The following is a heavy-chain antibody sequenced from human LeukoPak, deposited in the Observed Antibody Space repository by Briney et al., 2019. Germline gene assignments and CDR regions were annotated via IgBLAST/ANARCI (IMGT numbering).Heavy chain of an antibody. Sequence: ASVKVSCKASGYTFTSYDINWVRQATGQGLEWMGWMNPNSGNTGYAQKFQGRVTMTRNTSISTAYMELSSLRSDDTAVYYCARDQQWLVRGDAFDIWGQGTKVTVSS. CDR1: GYTFTSYD. CDR3: ARDQQWLVRGDAFDI. D-gene: IGHD6-19*01. CDR2: MNPNSGNT. V-gene: IGHV1-8*01. J-gene: IGHJ3*02.